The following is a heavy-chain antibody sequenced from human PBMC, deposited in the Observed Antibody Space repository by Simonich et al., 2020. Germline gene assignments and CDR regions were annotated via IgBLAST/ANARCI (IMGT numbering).Heavy chain of an antibody. CDR1: GFTFSSYS. D-gene: IGHD5-18*01. Sequence: EVQLVESGGGLVKPGGSLRLSCAASGFTFSSYSMNWVRQAPGKRRDWVSSISSSSSYIYYADSVKGRFTISRDNAKNSLYLQMNSLRAEDTAVYYCARDVDTAMVFDYWGQGALVTVSS. CDR2: ISSSSSYI. J-gene: IGHJ4*02. V-gene: IGHV3-21*01. CDR3: ARDVDTAMVFDY.